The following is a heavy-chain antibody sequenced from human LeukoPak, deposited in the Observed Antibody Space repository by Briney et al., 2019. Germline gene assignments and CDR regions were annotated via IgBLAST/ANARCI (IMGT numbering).Heavy chain of an antibody. D-gene: IGHD2-15*01. CDR1: GYSISSGYY. J-gene: IGHJ4*02. Sequence: LETLSLTCAVSGYSISSGYYWGWIRQPPGKGLEWIGSIYHSGSTYYNPSLKSRVTISVDTSKNQFSLKLSSVTAADTAVYYCALFDGGYWGQGTLVTVSS. CDR3: ALFDGGY. CDR2: IYHSGST. V-gene: IGHV4-38-2*01.